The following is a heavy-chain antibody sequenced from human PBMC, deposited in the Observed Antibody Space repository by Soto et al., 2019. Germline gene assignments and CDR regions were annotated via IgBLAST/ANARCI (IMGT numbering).Heavy chain of an antibody. CDR1: GYSFTSYW. CDR3: ARLTYYDFWGGYYHYYGMDV. V-gene: IGHV5-51*01. D-gene: IGHD3-3*01. J-gene: IGHJ6*02. Sequence: GESLKISCKGSGYSFTSYWIGWVRQMPGKGLEWMGIIYPGDSDTRYSPSFQGQVTISADKSISTAYLQWSSLKASDTAMYYCARLTYYDFWGGYYHYYGMDVWGQGTTVTVSS. CDR2: IYPGDSDT.